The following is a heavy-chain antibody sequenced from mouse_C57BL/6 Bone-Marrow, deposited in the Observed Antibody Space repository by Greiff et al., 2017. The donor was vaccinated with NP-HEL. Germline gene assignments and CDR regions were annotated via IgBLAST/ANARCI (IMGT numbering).Heavy chain of an antibody. CDR2: ISYDGSN. D-gene: IGHD3-2*02. J-gene: IGHJ3*01. CDR3: ARGLRLPAWFAY. Sequence: EVKVEESGPGLVKPSQSLSLTCSVTGYSITSGYYWDWIRQFPGNKLEWMGYISYDGSNNYNPSLKNRISITRDTSKNQFFLKLNSVTTEDTATYYCARGLRLPAWFAYWGQGTLVTVSA. V-gene: IGHV3-6*01. CDR1: GYSITSGYY.